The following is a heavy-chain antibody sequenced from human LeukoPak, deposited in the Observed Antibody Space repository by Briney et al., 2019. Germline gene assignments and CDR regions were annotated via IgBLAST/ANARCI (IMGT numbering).Heavy chain of an antibody. Sequence: PSETLSLTCTVSGGSISNFYWSWIRQPPGKGLEWIAYIYSTGSAVYNPSLRSRVTISVDTSKNQFSLKLSPVTAADTAVFFCARRPLTHVAFDVWGQGTVVTVSS. CDR2: IYSTGSA. V-gene: IGHV4-59*08. D-gene: IGHD2-21*02. CDR3: ARRPLTHVAFDV. CDR1: GGSISNFY. J-gene: IGHJ3*01.